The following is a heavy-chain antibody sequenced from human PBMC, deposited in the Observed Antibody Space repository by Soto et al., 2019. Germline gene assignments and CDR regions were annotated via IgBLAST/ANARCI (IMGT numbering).Heavy chain of an antibody. V-gene: IGHV1-46*02. D-gene: IGHD6-19*01. CDR2: INPSGGST. CDR1: GYPFNSYY. J-gene: IGHJ6*02. Sequence: QVQRVQSGAEVKKPGSSVKVSCKAAGYPFNSYYRHWVRQAPVQGLEWMGIINPSGGSTSYAQKCQGRVTMTGDTSTSTVYMELSSLRSEDTAVYYCARDLSTAVAGIPYNYYYGMDVWGQGTTVTVSS. CDR3: ARDLSTAVAGIPYNYYYGMDV.